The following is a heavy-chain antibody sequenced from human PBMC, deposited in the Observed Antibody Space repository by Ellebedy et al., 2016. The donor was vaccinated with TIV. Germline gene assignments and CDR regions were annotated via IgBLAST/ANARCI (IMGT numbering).Heavy chain of an antibody. CDR1: GYTFTDYY. CDR3: ARGLIVAGSRLVYVLSF. Sequence: ASLKVSCXASGYTFTDYYIHWVRQAPGQGLEWMGWVNPNSGDTKYAERFQGRVTMTRDTSISTAYMDLSRLRSDDTAVYYCARGLIVAGSRLVYVLSFWGQGTLVTVSS. J-gene: IGHJ4*02. CDR2: VNPNSGDT. V-gene: IGHV1-2*02. D-gene: IGHD6-19*01.